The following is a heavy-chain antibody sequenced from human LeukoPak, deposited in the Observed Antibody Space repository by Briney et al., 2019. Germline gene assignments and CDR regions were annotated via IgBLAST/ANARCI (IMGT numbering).Heavy chain of an antibody. V-gene: IGHV3-30*02. CDR1: GFTFSSYG. Sequence: GGSLRLSCAASGFTFSSYGMHWVRQAPGKGLEWVAFIRYDGSNKYYADSVKGRFTISRDNSKNTLYLQMNSLRAEDTAVCYCAKASRWSHAFDIWGQGTMVTVSS. D-gene: IGHD4-23*01. CDR2: IRYDGSNK. J-gene: IGHJ3*02. CDR3: AKASRWSHAFDI.